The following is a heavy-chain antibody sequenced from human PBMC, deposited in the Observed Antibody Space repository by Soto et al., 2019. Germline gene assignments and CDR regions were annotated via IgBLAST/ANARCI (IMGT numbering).Heavy chain of an antibody. Sequence: EVQLLESGGGLVQPGGSLSLSCAASGFTFRNYAMTWVRQAPGKGLEWVSVITGSGGGTYFVDSVTGRFTLSRDNSKNTVYLQMNSLRAEDTAVYYCAKRPLTAAGFDYWGQGTLVTVSS. D-gene: IGHD6-13*01. J-gene: IGHJ4*02. CDR3: AKRPLTAAGFDY. CDR2: ITGSGGGT. V-gene: IGHV3-23*01. CDR1: GFTFRNYA.